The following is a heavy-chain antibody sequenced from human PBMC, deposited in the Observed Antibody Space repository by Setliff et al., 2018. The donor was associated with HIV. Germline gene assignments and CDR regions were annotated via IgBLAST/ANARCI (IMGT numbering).Heavy chain of an antibody. CDR1: GYIFGLYW. J-gene: IGHJ3*02. CDR2: IYPGDSEA. D-gene: IGHD3-10*01. V-gene: IGHV5-51*01. CDR3: VRPKPYGSGAGSFEI. Sequence: GESLKISCKGSGYIFGLYWIAWVRQMPGKGLEWMGIIYPGDSEASYSPSFQGQVTISADKSISTAYLQWSSVKTSDSAMYFCVRPKPYGSGAGSFEIWGQGTMVTVSS.